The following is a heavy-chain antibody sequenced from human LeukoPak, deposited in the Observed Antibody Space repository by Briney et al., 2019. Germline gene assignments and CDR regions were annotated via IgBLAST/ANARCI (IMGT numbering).Heavy chain of an antibody. CDR1: GGSISSYY. CDR3: ARAQPPYYDFWSGPGRFDP. D-gene: IGHD3-3*01. CDR2: IYYSGST. Sequence: PSQTLSLTCTVSGGSISSYYWSWIRQPPGKGLEWIGYIYYSGSTNYNPSLKSRVTISVDTSKNQFSLKLSSVTAADTAVYYCARAQPPYYDFWSGPGRFDPWGQGTLVTVPS. J-gene: IGHJ5*02. V-gene: IGHV4-59*01.